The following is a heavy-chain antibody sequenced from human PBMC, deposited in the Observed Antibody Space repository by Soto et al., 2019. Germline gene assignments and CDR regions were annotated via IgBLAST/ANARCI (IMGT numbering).Heavy chain of an antibody. D-gene: IGHD3-10*01. J-gene: IGHJ6*02. V-gene: IGHV3-21*01. CDR3: ARVPAPLGFGELTHYYYYYGMDV. CDR2: ISSSSSYI. CDR1: GFTFSSYS. Sequence: PGGSLRLSCAASGFTFSSYSMNWVRQAPGKGLEWVSSISSSSSYIYYADSVKGRFTISRDNAKNSLYLQMNSLRAEDTAVYYCARVPAPLGFGELTHYYYYYGMDVWGQGTTVTVSS.